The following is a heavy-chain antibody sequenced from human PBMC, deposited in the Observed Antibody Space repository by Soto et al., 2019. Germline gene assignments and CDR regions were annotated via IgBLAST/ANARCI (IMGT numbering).Heavy chain of an antibody. CDR3: ARDRSHNYYYGMDV. V-gene: IGHV1-2*04. Sequence: ASVKVSCKASGYTFTGYYMHWVRRAPGQGLEWMGWINPNSGGTNYAQKFQGWVTMTRDTSISTAYMELSRLRSDDTAVYYCARDRSHNYYYGMDVWGQGTTVTVSS. J-gene: IGHJ6*02. CDR2: INPNSGGT. CDR1: GYTFTGYY.